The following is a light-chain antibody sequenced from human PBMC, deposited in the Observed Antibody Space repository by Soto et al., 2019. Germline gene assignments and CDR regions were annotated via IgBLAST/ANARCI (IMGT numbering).Light chain of an antibody. CDR1: QSISGW. J-gene: IGKJ1*01. V-gene: IGKV1-5*03. Sequence: DIQMTQSPSTLSASVGDRVTITCRASQSISGWLAWFQQKPGKAPRLLIFTASSLDSGVPSRFSGSGSGTEFTLTISSPQPDDFATYYCQQYNSFPWTFGQGTKVEIK. CDR3: QQYNSFPWT. CDR2: TAS.